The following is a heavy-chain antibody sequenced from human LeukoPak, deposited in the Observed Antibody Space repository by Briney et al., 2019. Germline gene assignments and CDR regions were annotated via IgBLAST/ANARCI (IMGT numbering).Heavy chain of an antibody. CDR2: IYTSGST. V-gene: IGHV4-61*02. J-gene: IGHJ4*02. CDR3: ARDMGIAARSAYDY. D-gene: IGHD6-6*01. Sequence: SETLSLTCTVSGGSISSGSYYWSWIRQPAGKGLEWIGRIYTSGSTNYNPSLKSRVTISVDTSKNQFSLKLSSVTAADTAVYYCARDMGIAARSAYDYWGQGTLVTVSS. CDR1: GGSISSGSYY.